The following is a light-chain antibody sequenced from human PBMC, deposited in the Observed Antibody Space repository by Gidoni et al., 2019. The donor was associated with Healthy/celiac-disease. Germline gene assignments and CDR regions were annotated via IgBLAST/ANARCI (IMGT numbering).Light chain of an antibody. CDR1: QSVSSSY. V-gene: IGKV3-20*01. CDR2: GAS. J-gene: IGKJ1*01. CDR3: QQYGSSSWT. Sequence: IVLTQSPGTLSLSPGERATLSCRASQSVSSSYLAWYQQKPGQAPRLLIYGASSRATGIPDRFSGSGSGTDFTLTISRLVPEDFAVYYCQQYGSSSWTFXXXTKVEIK.